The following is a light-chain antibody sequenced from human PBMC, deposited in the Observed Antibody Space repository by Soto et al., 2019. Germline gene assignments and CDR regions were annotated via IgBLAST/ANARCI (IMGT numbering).Light chain of an antibody. J-gene: IGKJ1*01. CDR3: LQYNSYLRT. V-gene: IGKV1-5*03. Sequence: DIQMTQSPSTLSASVGDRVTITCRASQSISSWLAWYQQKPGKAPKLLIYKASSLESGVPSRFSGSGSGTEFTLTISSLQPDDFATYYCLQYNSYLRTFGQGTKVEI. CDR2: KAS. CDR1: QSISSW.